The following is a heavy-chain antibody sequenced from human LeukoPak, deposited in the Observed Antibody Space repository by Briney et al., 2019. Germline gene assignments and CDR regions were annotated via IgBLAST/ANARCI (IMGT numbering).Heavy chain of an antibody. D-gene: IGHD6-13*01. Sequence: SETLSLTCTVSGGSISSYYWSWIRQPAGKGLEWIGRIYTSGSTNYNPSLKSRVTMPVDTPKNQFSLKLSSVTAADTAVYYCARGVSVSPFYYYYYMDVWGKGTTVTVSS. J-gene: IGHJ6*03. CDR3: ARGVSVSPFYYYYYMDV. V-gene: IGHV4-4*07. CDR1: GGSISSYY. CDR2: IYTSGST.